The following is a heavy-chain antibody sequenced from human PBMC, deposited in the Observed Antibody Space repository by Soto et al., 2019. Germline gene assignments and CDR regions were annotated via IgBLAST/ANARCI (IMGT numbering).Heavy chain of an antibody. CDR3: ARVSQARRGPHSSGWGGRSDY. V-gene: IGHV3-7*01. CDR2: IKQDGSEK. D-gene: IGHD6-19*01. CDR1: GFTFSSYW. J-gene: IGHJ4*02. Sequence: GGSLRLSCAASGFTFSSYWMSWVRQAPGKGLEWVANIKQDGSEKYYVDSVKGRFTISRDNAKNSLYLQMNSLRAEDTAVYYCARVSQARRGPHSSGWGGRSDYWGQGTLVTVSS.